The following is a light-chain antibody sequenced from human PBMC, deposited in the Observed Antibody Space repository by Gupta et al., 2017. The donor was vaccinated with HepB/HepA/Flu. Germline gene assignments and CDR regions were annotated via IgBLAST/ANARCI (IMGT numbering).Light chain of an antibody. CDR1: QSVSSSY. CDR2: GAS. V-gene: IGKV3-20*01. CDR3: QQYGSSPLFT. Sequence: EIVLTQSPGTLSLSPGERATVYCRASQSVSSSYLAWYQQKPGQAPRLLIYGASSRATGIPDRFSGSGSGTDFTLTISRLEPEDFAVYYCQQYGSSPLFTFGPGTKVDIK. J-gene: IGKJ3*01.